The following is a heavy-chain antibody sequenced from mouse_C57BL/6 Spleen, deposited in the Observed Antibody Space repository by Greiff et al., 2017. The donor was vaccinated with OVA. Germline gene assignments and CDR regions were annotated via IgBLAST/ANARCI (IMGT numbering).Heavy chain of an antibody. D-gene: IGHD1-1*01. CDR1: GYTFTSYW. CDR2: IHPNSGST. J-gene: IGHJ2*01. CDR3: ARWDTTVVATDY. Sequence: VQLQQPGAELVKPGASVKLSCKASGYTFTSYWMHWVKQRPGQGLEWIGMIHPNSGSTNYNEKFKSKATLTVDKSSSTAYMQLSSLTSEDSAVYYCARWDTTVVATDYWGQGTTRTVSS. V-gene: IGHV1-64*01.